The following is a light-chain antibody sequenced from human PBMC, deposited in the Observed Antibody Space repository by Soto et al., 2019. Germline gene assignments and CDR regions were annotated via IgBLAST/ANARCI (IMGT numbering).Light chain of an antibody. CDR1: SSDVGGSNY. Sequence: QSVLTQAACVSGCPGQSITVSCTGISSDVGGSNYVSWYQQHPGKAPRLIIFDVNNRPSGVSPRFSGSKSGNTASLTISGLQAEDEAHYFCTSYRRGPLYVFGTGTKVTAL. J-gene: IGLJ1*01. CDR2: DVN. V-gene: IGLV2-14*03. CDR3: TSYRRGPLYV.